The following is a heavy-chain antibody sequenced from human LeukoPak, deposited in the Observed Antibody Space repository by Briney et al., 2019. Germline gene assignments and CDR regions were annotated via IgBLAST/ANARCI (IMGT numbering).Heavy chain of an antibody. CDR1: GGSFSGYY. CDR3: ARGSVPSSLSDY. CDR2: INHSGST. V-gene: IGHV4-34*01. J-gene: IGHJ4*02. D-gene: IGHD1-1*01. Sequence: SETLSLTCAVYGGSFSGYYWSWIRQPPGKGLEWIGEINHSGSTNYNPSLKSRVTISVDTSKNQFSLKLSSVTAADTAVYYCARGSVPSSLSDYWGQGTLVTVSS.